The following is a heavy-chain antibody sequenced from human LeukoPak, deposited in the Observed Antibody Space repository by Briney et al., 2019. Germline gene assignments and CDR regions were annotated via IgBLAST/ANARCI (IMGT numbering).Heavy chain of an antibody. CDR2: ISNDGHFK. CDR1: GFTFSSYW. V-gene: IGHV3-30-3*01. J-gene: IGHJ3*02. CDR3: ARETRLPHNDILINRRAFDI. D-gene: IGHD3-9*01. Sequence: GGSLRLSCAASGFTFSSYWMSWVRQAPGKGLEWVAVISNDGHFKYYADSVKGRFTISRDDSKSTLFLQMNSLTIEDTAVYYCARETRLPHNDILINRRAFDIWGQGTILTVSS.